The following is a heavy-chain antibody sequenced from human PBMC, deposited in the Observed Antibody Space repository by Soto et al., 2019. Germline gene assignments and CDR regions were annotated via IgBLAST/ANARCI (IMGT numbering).Heavy chain of an antibody. Sequence: ASVKVSCKASGYTFTSYGISWVRQAPGQGLEWMGWISAYNGNTNYAQKLQGRVTMTTDTSTRTAYMELRSLRSDDTAVYYCAREYDSSGYDAPDAFDIWGQGTMVTVSS. D-gene: IGHD3-22*01. CDR2: ISAYNGNT. CDR1: GYTFTSYG. J-gene: IGHJ3*02. CDR3: AREYDSSGYDAPDAFDI. V-gene: IGHV1-18*01.